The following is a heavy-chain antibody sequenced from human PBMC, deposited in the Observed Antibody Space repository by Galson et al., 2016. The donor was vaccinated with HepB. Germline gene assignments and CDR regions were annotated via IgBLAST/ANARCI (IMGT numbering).Heavy chain of an antibody. D-gene: IGHD1-7*01. CDR3: ARGLLSGTIYYFDY. J-gene: IGHJ4*02. Sequence: SLRLSCAASGFSFSDHYMSWIRQAPGKGLESIAYISSSGTVLYYAASAQGRFTISRDTSKNQVVLTMTNMDPVDTATYYCARGLLSGTIYYFDYWGQGTLVTVSS. CDR2: ISSSGTVL. V-gene: IGHV3-11*01. CDR1: GFSFSDHY.